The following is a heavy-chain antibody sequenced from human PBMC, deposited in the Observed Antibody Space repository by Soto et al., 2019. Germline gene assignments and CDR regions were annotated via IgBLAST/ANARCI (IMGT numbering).Heavy chain of an antibody. J-gene: IGHJ3*02. CDR3: ARTSNDYVWGSYPKGAFDI. CDR1: GGSISSGGYT. V-gene: IGHV4-30-2*01. D-gene: IGHD3-16*02. Sequence: QLQLQESGSGLVKPSQTLSLTCAVSGGSISSGGYTWSWIRQPPGKGLERIGYIYHSGSTYYNPSLKSRVTISVDRSKNQFSLKLSSVTAADTAVYYCARTSNDYVWGSYPKGAFDIWGQGTMVTVSS. CDR2: IYHSGST.